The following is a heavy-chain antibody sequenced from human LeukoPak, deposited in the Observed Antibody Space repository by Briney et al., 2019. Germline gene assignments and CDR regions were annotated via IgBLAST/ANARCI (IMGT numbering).Heavy chain of an antibody. Sequence: GGSLRLSCAASGFTFLSYAMNWVRQAPGKGLEWVSVISSSGGTTYYSDSVKGRFIISRDNSKNTLYLQMNSLRAEDTAVYYCAKAGIAVPATPEYCGQGTQVTVSS. V-gene: IGHV3-23*01. CDR1: GFTFLSYA. CDR2: ISSSGGTT. J-gene: IGHJ4*02. D-gene: IGHD6-19*01. CDR3: AKAGIAVPATPEY.